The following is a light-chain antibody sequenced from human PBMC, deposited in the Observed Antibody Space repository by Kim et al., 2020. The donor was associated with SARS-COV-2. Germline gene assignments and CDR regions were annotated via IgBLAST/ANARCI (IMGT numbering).Light chain of an antibody. V-gene: IGKV3-20*01. J-gene: IGKJ2*01. CDR2: EAF. CDR3: QQYGSSPYT. CDR1: QSVRSSL. Sequence: EIVLTQSPGTLSLSPGERATLSCRASQSVRSSLLAWYQQKPGQAPRLLIYEAFKRVAGIPDRFSGSGSGTDFTLTISRPEPEDFAMYYCQQYGSSPYTFGHGTKLEI.